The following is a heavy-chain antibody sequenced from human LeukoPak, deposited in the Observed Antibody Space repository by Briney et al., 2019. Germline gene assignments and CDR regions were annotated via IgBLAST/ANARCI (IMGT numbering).Heavy chain of an antibody. CDR1: GGSISSYY. Sequence: SETLSLTCTVSGGSISSYYWSWIRQPPGRGLEWIGYIYYSGSTNYNPSLKSRVTISVDTSKNQFSLKLSSVTAADTAAYYCARAPGPNGDYWGQGTLVTVSS. V-gene: IGHV4-59*01. D-gene: IGHD4/OR15-4a*01. CDR3: ARAPGPNGDY. CDR2: IYYSGST. J-gene: IGHJ4*02.